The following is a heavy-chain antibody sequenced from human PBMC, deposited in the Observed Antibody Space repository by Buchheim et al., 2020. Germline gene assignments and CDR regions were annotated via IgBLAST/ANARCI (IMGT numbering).Heavy chain of an antibody. Sequence: EVQLVESGGGLVKPGGSLRLSCAASGFTFSSYSMNWVRQAPGKGLEWVSSISSSSSYIYYADSVKGRFTISRDNAKNSLYLQMNSLRAEDTAVYYCARDPTTVVTREWFDPWGQGTL. CDR3: ARDPTTVVTREWFDP. J-gene: IGHJ5*02. CDR2: ISSSSSYI. V-gene: IGHV3-21*01. CDR1: GFTFSSYS. D-gene: IGHD4-23*01.